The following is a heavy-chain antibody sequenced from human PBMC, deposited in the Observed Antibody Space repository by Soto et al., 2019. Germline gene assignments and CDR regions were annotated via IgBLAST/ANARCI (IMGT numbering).Heavy chain of an antibody. D-gene: IGHD2-15*01. CDR3: ASHIVVVVATTNY. J-gene: IGHJ4*02. CDR2: ISGSGGST. CDR1: GFTFSSYA. Sequence: LRLSCAASGFTFSSYAMSWVRQAPGKGLEWVSAISGSGGSTYYADSVKGRFTISRDNSKNTRYLQMNSLRAEDTAVYYCASHIVVVVATTNYWGQGTLVTVSS. V-gene: IGHV3-23*01.